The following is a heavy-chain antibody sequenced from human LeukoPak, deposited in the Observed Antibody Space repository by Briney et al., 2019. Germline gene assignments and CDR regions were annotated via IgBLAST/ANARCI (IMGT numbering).Heavy chain of an antibody. D-gene: IGHD6-19*01. V-gene: IGHV3-23*01. CDR3: AKGDPGSGVSGRTFDF. Sequence: GVSLRLSCAASGFTCSSYAMSWVRQAPGKGLEWVSAISGTGTYYADSVKGRFTISRDNSKNTLDLQMNSLRAEDTAVYYCAKGDPGSGVSGRTFDFWGQGTLVTVSS. J-gene: IGHJ4*02. CDR2: ISGTGT. CDR1: GFTCSSYA.